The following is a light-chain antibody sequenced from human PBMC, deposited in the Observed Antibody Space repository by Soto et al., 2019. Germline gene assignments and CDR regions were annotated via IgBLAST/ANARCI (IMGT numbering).Light chain of an antibody. V-gene: IGKV3-20*01. J-gene: IGKJ4*01. CDR3: QQYGSSPLT. Sequence: ETVLTQSPGTLSLSPGERATLSCRASQSVSSNYLAWYQQKPGQTPRLLIYGASSRATGIPDRFSGGGSGTDFTLTISRLEPEDFAVYYCQQYGSSPLTFGGGTTVEMK. CDR1: QSVSSNY. CDR2: GAS.